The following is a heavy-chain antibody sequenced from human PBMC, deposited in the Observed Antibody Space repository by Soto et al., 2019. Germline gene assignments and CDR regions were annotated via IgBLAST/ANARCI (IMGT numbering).Heavy chain of an antibody. J-gene: IGHJ4*02. D-gene: IGHD5-12*01. Sequence: EVQLLESGGGLVQPGGSLRLSCAASGFTFSSYAMSWVRQAPGKGLEWVSAISGSGGSTYYADSVKGRFTISRDNSKNTLYLQMNSLRAEDMAVYYCAKDLEDGYHPSDYWGQGTLVTVSS. CDR3: AKDLEDGYHPSDY. CDR1: GFTFSSYA. CDR2: ISGSGGST. V-gene: IGHV3-23*01.